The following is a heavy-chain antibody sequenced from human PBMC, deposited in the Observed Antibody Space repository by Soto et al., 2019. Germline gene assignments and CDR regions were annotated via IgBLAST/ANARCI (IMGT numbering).Heavy chain of an antibody. D-gene: IGHD3-22*01. V-gene: IGHV4-31*03. CDR1: GGSISSGCYC. J-gene: IGHJ4*02. CDR3: ARGIYDSSGYLFDY. Sequence: SETLSLTSTVAGGSISSGCYCWSWIRQHPGKGLEWIGKSYYSGSTNYNPSLKSRVTISVDRSKNQFSLKLSSVTAADTAVYYCARGIYDSSGYLFDYWGQGTLVTVSS. CDR2: SYYSGST.